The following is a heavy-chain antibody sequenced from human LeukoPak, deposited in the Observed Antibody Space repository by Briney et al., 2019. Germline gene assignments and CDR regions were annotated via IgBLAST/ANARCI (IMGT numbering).Heavy chain of an antibody. CDR1: GYTFTSYY. J-gene: IGHJ5*02. CDR2: INPSGGTT. V-gene: IGHV1-46*01. CDR3: ARDNSVGDYAWWFDP. Sequence: ASVKVSCKTSGYTFTSYYMHWVRQAPGQGLEWMGLINPSGGTTRYAQKFQGRVTMTRDLSTSTDYMELSSLRSDDTAVYFCARDNSVGDYAWWFDPWGQGTLVTVSS. D-gene: IGHD1-26*01.